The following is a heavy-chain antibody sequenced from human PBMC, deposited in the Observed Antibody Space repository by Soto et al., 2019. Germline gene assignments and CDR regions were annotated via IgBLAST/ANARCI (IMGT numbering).Heavy chain of an antibody. J-gene: IGHJ4*02. CDR2: IYYSGST. V-gene: IGHV4-30-4*08. CDR3: ASVVGATSLDY. Sequence: SETLSLTCTVSGGSISSGGYYWNWIRQHPGKGLEWIGYIYYSGSTYYNPSLKSRVTISVDTSKNQFSLKLSSVTAADTAVYYCASVVGATSLDYWGQGTLVTVSS. CDR1: GGSISSGGYY. D-gene: IGHD1-26*01.